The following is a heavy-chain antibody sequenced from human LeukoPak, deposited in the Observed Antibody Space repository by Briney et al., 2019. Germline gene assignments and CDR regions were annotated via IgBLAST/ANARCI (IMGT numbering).Heavy chain of an antibody. CDR3: ARTYIVATIRAFDI. V-gene: IGHV3-21*01. CDR1: GFTSSSYS. J-gene: IGHJ3*02. CDR2: ISSSSSYI. Sequence: PGGSLRLSCAASGFTSSSYSMNWVRQAPGKGLEWVSSISSSSSYIYYADSVKGRFTISRDNAKNSLYLQMNSLRAEDTAVYYCARTYIVATIRAFDIWGQGTMVTVSS. D-gene: IGHD5-12*01.